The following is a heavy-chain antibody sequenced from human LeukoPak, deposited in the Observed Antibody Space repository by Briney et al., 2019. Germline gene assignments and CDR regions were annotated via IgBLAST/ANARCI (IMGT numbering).Heavy chain of an antibody. CDR3: AKRLGTYYYDSSDYSLDH. J-gene: IGHJ4*02. V-gene: IGHV3-23*01. Sequence: GGSLRLSCAVSGFTFSNYAMSWVRQAPERGLEWVSSISATGGGTYYADSVKGRFTISRDNSKNTLYLQMNSLRAEDTAVYYCAKRLGTYYYDSSDYSLDHWGQGTLVTVSS. CDR2: ISATGGGT. D-gene: IGHD3-22*01. CDR1: GFTFSNYA.